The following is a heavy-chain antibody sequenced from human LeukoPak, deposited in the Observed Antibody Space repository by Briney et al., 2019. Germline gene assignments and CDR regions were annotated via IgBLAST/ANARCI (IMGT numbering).Heavy chain of an antibody. CDR3: VRDHWGPGPY. J-gene: IGHJ4*02. V-gene: IGHV3-7*01. Sequence: PGGSLGLSCAAAELPVSKQCISWVRPAPEKGLEWVANIKEDGSEKHYVDSVKGRFTISRDNAKNSLYLQMNSLRAEDTAVYYCVRDHWGPGPYWGQGTLVTVSS. CDR2: IKEDGSEK. D-gene: IGHD7-27*01. CDR1: ELPVSKQC.